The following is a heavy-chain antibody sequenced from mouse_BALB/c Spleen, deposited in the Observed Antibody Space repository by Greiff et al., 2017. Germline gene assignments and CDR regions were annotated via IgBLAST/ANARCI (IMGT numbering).Heavy chain of an antibody. V-gene: IGHV5-6-4*01. D-gene: IGHD2-3*01. J-gene: IGHJ2*01. CDR2: ISSGGSYT. CDR1: GFTFSSYT. CDR3: TRESLYDGYPDY. Sequence: EVKLMESGGGLVKPGGSLKLSCAASGFTFSSYTMSWVRQTPEKRLEWVATISSGGSYTYYPDSVKGRFTISRDNAKNTLYLQMSSLKSEDTAMYYCTRESLYDGYPDYWGQGTTLTGSA.